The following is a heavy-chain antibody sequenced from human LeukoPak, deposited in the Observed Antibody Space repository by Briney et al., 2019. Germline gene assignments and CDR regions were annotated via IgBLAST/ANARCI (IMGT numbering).Heavy chain of an antibody. CDR1: GFTFSSYA. J-gene: IGHJ4*02. V-gene: IGHV3-23*01. Sequence: GGSLRLSCAASGFTFSSYAMSWVRQAPGKGLEWVSAISGSGGSTYYADSVKGRFTISRDNSKNTLYLQMNSLRAEDTAVYYCAKAQTPYSYGLYFDYWGQGNLVTVSS. CDR2: ISGSGGST. D-gene: IGHD5-18*01. CDR3: AKAQTPYSYGLYFDY.